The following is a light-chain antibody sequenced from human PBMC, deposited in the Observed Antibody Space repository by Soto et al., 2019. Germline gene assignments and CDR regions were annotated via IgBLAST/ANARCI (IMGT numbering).Light chain of an antibody. V-gene: IGLV2-23*03. Sequence: QSALTQPAPMSGTPGQSITISSTGTSSNVGSYNLVSWYQQIPDKTPKLIIYDGRQRPSGVSDRFSGSRSGNPASRTISGLRAEDEAEYYCSTYAPSSSFGYVFGTGPKVPVL. CDR1: SSNVGSYNL. CDR3: STYAPSSSFGYV. CDR2: DGR. J-gene: IGLJ1*01.